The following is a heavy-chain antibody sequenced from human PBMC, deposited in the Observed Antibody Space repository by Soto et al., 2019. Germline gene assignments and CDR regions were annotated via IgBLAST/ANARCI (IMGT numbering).Heavy chain of an antibody. CDR3: AREAKDIVADYYYYYMDV. V-gene: IGHV4-4*02. D-gene: IGHD2-15*01. CDR2: IYHSGST. Sequence: TLSLTCAVSSGSISSSNWWRWVRQPPGKGLEWIGEIYHSGSTNYNPSLKSRVTISVDKSKNQFSLKLSSVTAADTAVYYCAREAKDIVADYYYYYMDVWGKGTTVTVSS. CDR1: SGSISSSNW. J-gene: IGHJ6*03.